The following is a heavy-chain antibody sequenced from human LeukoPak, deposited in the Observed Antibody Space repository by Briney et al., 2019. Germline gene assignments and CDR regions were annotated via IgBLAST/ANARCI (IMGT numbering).Heavy chain of an antibody. J-gene: IGHJ4*02. D-gene: IGHD2-15*01. CDR3: AREYCSGGSCSFDY. V-gene: IGHV1-18*04. CDR2: INPYNGNT. Sequence: ASVKVSCKASGYTFTSYGISWVRQAPGQGLEWMGRINPYNGNTTYAQKLQGRVTMTTDASTRTAYMELRSLRSDDTAVYYCAREYCSGGSCSFDYWGQGTLVTVSS. CDR1: GYTFTSYG.